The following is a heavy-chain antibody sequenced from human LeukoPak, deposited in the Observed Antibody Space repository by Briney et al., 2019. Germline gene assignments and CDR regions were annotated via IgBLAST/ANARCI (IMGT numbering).Heavy chain of an antibody. CDR3: AREGPGYEPYDYVWRSYRRGGPFDY. V-gene: IGHV4-61*02. CDR1: GGSISSGSYY. D-gene: IGHD3-16*02. J-gene: IGHJ4*02. Sequence: PSETLSLTCTVAGGSISSGSYYWSWIRQPAGKGLEWFGRIYTSGSTNYNSSLKSRVTISVDTSKNQFSLKLSSVTAADTAVYYCAREGPGYEPYDYVWRSYRRGGPFDYWGQGTLVTVSS. CDR2: IYTSGST.